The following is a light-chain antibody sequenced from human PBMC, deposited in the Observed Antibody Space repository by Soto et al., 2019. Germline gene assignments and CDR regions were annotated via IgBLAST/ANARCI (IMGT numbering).Light chain of an antibody. Sequence: QSALTQPASVSGSPGQSITISCTGTSSDVGGYAYVSWYQQYPGKAPKLVISEVSNRPSGVSHRFSGSRSGNTASLTISGLQAEDEADYYCCSYAGSYTYVFGTGTKLTVL. J-gene: IGLJ1*01. CDR1: SSDVGGYAY. V-gene: IGLV2-14*01. CDR3: CSYAGSYTYV. CDR2: EVS.